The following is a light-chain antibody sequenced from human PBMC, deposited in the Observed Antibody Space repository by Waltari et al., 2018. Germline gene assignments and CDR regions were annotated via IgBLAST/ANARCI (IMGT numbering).Light chain of an antibody. CDR2: QAS. CDR1: QSIARW. Sequence: DIQMPQSPSTLSASVGDRVTITCRARQSIARWLAWYKQKPGRAPKLLIYQASTLQDGVPSRFSGSGSGTDFTLTINSLQADDFATYYCQQYNTYLGTFGQGTKVDIK. V-gene: IGKV1-5*03. J-gene: IGKJ1*01. CDR3: QQYNTYLGT.